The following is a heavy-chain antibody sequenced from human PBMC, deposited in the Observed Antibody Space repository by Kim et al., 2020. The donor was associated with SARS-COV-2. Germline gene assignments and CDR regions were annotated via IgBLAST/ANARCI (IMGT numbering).Heavy chain of an antibody. J-gene: IGHJ3*02. CDR3: VRPIVGAIDPGDAFDI. Sequence: SETLSLTCTVSGGSISSSSYYWGWIRQPPGKGLEWIGSIYYSGSTYYNPSLKSRVTISVDTSKNQFSLKLSSVTAADTAVYYCVRPIVGAIDPGDAFDIWGQGTMVTVSS. CDR1: GGSISSSSYY. D-gene: IGHD1-26*01. V-gene: IGHV4-39*01. CDR2: IYYSGST.